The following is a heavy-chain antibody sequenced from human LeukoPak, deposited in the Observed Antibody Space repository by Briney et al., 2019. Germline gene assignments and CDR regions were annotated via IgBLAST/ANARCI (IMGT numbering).Heavy chain of an antibody. CDR3: ARDQLSRGVWFDP. J-gene: IGHJ5*02. Sequence: SVKVSCKASGGTFSSYAISWVRQAPGQGIEWMGGIIPIFGTTNYAQKFQGRVTVTADTSTSTAYMELRSLRSDDTAVYYCARDQLSRGVWFDPWGQGTLVTVSS. D-gene: IGHD1-1*01. CDR1: GGTFSSYA. CDR2: IIPIFGTT. V-gene: IGHV1-69*06.